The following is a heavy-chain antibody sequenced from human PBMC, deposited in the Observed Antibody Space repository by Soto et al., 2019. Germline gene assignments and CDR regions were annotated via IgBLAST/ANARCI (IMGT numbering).Heavy chain of an antibody. J-gene: IGHJ4*02. V-gene: IGHV1-46*01. D-gene: IGHD3-22*01. CDR1: GYTLTNYY. Sequence: ASVKVSCKESGYTLTNYYMHWVRQAPGQGLEWMGIINPSGGSTSYAQKFQGRVTMTRDTSTSTVYMELSSLRSEDTAGYYCARDHYYDSSGSSPGYFDYWGQGTLVTVSS. CDR2: INPSGGST. CDR3: ARDHYYDSSGSSPGYFDY.